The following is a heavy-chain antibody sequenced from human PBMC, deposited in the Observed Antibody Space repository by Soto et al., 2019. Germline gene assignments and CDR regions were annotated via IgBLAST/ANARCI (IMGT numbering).Heavy chain of an antibody. V-gene: IGHV4-30-4*01. CDR2: IYYSGST. CDR3: ARERPDGTRLDP. CDR1: GGSISSGDYY. Sequence: QVQLQESGPGLVKPSQTLSLTCTVSGGSISSGDYYWSWIRQPPGKGLEWIGYIYYSGSTYYNPSLKSRVTTTVDASRNQFSLQLSSLTAADTAVYSCARERPDGTRLDPWGQGTLVTVSS. J-gene: IGHJ5*02. D-gene: IGHD2-2*01.